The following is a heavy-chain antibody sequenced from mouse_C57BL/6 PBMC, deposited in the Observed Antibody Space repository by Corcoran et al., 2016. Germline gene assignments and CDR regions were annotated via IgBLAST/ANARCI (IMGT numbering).Heavy chain of an antibody. J-gene: IGHJ2*01. CDR2: INTYSGVP. D-gene: IGHD1-1*01. CDR1: GYTFTTYG. CDR3: ARGSFITTLVADY. Sequence: QIQLVQSGPELKKPGETVKISCKASGYTFTTYGMSWVKQAPGKGLKWMGWINTYSGVPTYADDFKGRFAFSLETSASTAYLQINNLKNEETATYFCARGSFITTLVADYWGQGTLSQSPQ. V-gene: IGHV9-3*01.